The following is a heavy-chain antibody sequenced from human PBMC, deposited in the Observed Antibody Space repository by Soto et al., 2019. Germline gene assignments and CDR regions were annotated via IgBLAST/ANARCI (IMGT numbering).Heavy chain of an antibody. CDR1: GGSISSGGYS. D-gene: IGHD6-19*01. Sequence: QLQPQESGSGLVEPSQTLSLTCAVSGGSISSGGYSWSWIRQPPGKGLEWIGYIYHRGSTYYNPSRKRRVTISVDRSKSQVSLKLSSVTAADTAVYYCARAGGLGAVAADYGGQGTLGTVSS. J-gene: IGHJ4*02. V-gene: IGHV4-30-2*01. CDR2: IYHRGST. CDR3: ARAGGLGAVAADY.